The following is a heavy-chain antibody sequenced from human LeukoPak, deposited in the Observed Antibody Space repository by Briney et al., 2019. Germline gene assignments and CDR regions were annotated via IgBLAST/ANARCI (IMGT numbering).Heavy chain of an antibody. J-gene: IGHJ4*02. CDR1: GGSISSYY. Sequence: PSETLSLTCTVSGGSISSYYWSWIRQPPGKGLEWIGYIYYSGNTNYNPSLKSRVTISVDTSKNQFSLKLSSVTAADTAVYYCAKGSGWYAFWGQGTLVTVSS. V-gene: IGHV4-59*01. CDR2: IYYSGNT. CDR3: AKGSGWYAF. D-gene: IGHD6-19*01.